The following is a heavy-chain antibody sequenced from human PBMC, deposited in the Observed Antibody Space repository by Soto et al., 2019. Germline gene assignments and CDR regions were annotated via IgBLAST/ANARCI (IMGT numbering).Heavy chain of an antibody. D-gene: IGHD1-26*01. Sequence: EVQLLESGGGLVQPGGSLRLSCVASGFTFSSYARGGFRQVPGRGREWVSAISGSGGSTYYADSVKGRFTISRDNSKNTLYLQMNSLRAEDTAVYYCAKFSGALRAGATSHIDYWGQGTLVTVSS. J-gene: IGHJ4*02. V-gene: IGHV3-23*01. CDR3: AKFSGALRAGATSHIDY. CDR1: GFTFSSYA. CDR2: ISGSGGST.